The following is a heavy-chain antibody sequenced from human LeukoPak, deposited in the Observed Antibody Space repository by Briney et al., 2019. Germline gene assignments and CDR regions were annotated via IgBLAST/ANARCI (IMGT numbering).Heavy chain of an antibody. CDR2: IRYDGSNK. CDR1: GFTFSSYG. CDR3: AKDPAYYDFWSGSFDY. V-gene: IGHV3-30*02. Sequence: GGSLRLSCAASGFTFSSYGMHWVRQAPGKGLEWVAFIRYDGSNKYYADSVKGRFTISRDNSKNTLYLQMNSLRAEDTAVYYYAKDPAYYDFWSGSFDYWGQGTQATVSS. D-gene: IGHD3-3*01. J-gene: IGHJ4*02.